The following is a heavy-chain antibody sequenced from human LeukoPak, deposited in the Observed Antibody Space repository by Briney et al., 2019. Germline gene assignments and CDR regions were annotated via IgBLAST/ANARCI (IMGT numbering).Heavy chain of an antibody. J-gene: IGHJ4*02. CDR2: INPNSGGT. D-gene: IGHD2-15*01. V-gene: IGHV1-2*02. CDR3: ARGGIVAATRGDY. CDR1: GYTYTGYY. Sequence: ASVKVSCKASGYTYTGYYMHWVRQAPGQEVEWMGWINPNSGGTNYAQKFQGRVTMTRDTSISTAYMELSRLTSDDTAVYYCARGGIVAATRGDYWGQGTLVTVSS.